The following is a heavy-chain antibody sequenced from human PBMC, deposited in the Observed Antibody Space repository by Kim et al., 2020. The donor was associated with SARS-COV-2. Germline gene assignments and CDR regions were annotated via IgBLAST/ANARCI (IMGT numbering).Heavy chain of an antibody. CDR3: ARVIYYGSGSPKFDY. J-gene: IGHJ4*01. V-gene: IGHV3-74*01. CDR2: INSDGSST. Sequence: GGSLRLSCAASGFTFSTYWMHWVRQAPGKGLLWVSRINSDGSSTAYADSVKGRFTISRDNAKNTLYLQMNSLRAEDTAVYYCARVIYYGSGSPKFDYWG. CDR1: GFTFSTYW. D-gene: IGHD3-10*01.